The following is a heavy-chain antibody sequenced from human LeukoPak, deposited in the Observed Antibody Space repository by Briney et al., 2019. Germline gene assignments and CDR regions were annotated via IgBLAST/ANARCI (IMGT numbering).Heavy chain of an antibody. Sequence: GGSLRLSCAASGFTFSSYGMHWVRQAPGKGLEWVAVIWYDGSNKYYADSVKGRFTISRDNSKNTLYLQMNSLRAEDTAVYYCARALPDYYDSSGYDPAVYWGQGTLATVSS. CDR2: IWYDGSNK. CDR1: GFTFSSYG. J-gene: IGHJ4*02. CDR3: ARALPDYYDSSGYDPAVY. D-gene: IGHD3-22*01. V-gene: IGHV3-33*01.